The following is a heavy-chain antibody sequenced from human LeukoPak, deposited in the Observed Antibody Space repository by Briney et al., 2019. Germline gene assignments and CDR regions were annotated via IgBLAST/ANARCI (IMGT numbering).Heavy chain of an antibody. CDR1: GGSVSSYY. J-gene: IGHJ3*02. CDR3: ARTRYANAWYAFDI. D-gene: IGHD2-2*01. V-gene: IGHV4-59*02. Sequence: SETLSLTCTVSGGSVSSYYWSWIRRPPGRGLEWIAYLSHSGSSDSNPSLTSRVTTLVDTSKNQFSLKLTSVTAADTAVYYCARTRYANAWYAFDIWGHGTMVTVSS. CDR2: LSHSGSS.